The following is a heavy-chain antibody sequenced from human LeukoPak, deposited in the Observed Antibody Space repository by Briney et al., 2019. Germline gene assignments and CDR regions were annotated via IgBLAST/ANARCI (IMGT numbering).Heavy chain of an antibody. CDR3: AKDIGRRIFGVAYDAFHI. V-gene: IGHV3-11*04. Sequence: LSLTCTVSGGWGGDYYWSWIRQPPGKGLEWVSYISSSSSTIYYADSVKGRFTISRDNAKNSLYLQMDSLRVEDTAVYYCAKDIGRRIFGVAYDAFHIWGQGTMVTVSS. J-gene: IGHJ3*02. D-gene: IGHD3-3*01. CDR1: GGWGGDYY. CDR2: ISSSSSTI.